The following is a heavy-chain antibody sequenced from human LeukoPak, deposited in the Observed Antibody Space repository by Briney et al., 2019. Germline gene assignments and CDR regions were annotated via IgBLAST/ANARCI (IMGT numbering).Heavy chain of an antibody. V-gene: IGHV3-21*01. D-gene: IGHD1-26*01. CDR1: GFTFSSYS. Sequence: PGGSLRLPCAASGFTFSSYSMNWVRQAPGKGLEWVSSISSSSSYIYSADSVKGRFTISRDNAKNSLYLQMNSLRAEDTAVYYCARDFGHWELNGGYYFDYWGQGTLVTVSS. J-gene: IGHJ4*02. CDR3: ARDFGHWELNGGYYFDY. CDR2: ISSSSSYI.